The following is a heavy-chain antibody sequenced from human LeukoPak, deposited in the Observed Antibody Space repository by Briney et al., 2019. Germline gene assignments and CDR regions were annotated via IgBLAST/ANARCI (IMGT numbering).Heavy chain of an antibody. CDR3: ARNSSSWHKSFDY. D-gene: IGHD6-13*01. CDR1: GYTFTSYY. V-gene: IGHV1-2*02. J-gene: IGHJ4*02. CDR2: INPNSGGT. Sequence: GASVKVSCKASGYTFTSYYMHWVRQAPGQGLEWMGWINPNSGGTNYAQKFQGRVTMTRDTSISTAYMELSRLRSDDTAVYYCARNSSSWHKSFDYWGQGTLVTVSS.